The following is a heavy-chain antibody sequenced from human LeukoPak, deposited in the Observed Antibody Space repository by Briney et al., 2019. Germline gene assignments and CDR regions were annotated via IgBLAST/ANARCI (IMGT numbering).Heavy chain of an antibody. CDR2: MNPNSGNT. J-gene: IGHJ4*02. CDR3: AREIAAAGLSFDY. V-gene: IGHV1-8*02. Sequence: ASVKVSCKASGYTFTSYGISWVRQAPGQGLEWMGWMNPNSGNTGYAQKFQGRVTMTRNTSISTAYMELSSLRSEDTAVYYCAREIAAAGLSFDYWGQGTLVTVSP. D-gene: IGHD6-13*01. CDR1: GYTFTSYG.